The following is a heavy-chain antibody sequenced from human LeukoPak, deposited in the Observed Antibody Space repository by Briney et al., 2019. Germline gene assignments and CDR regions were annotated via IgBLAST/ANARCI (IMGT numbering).Heavy chain of an antibody. Sequence: GGSRRLSRAASGFTFSDYYMSWIRQAPGKGLEWVSYISSSGSTIYYADSVKGRFTISRDNAKNSLYLQMNSLRAEDTAVYYCARARGPFLSTFGGVIVPDYWGQGTLVTVSS. D-gene: IGHD3-16*02. CDR3: ARARGPFLSTFGGVIVPDY. J-gene: IGHJ4*02. CDR2: ISSSGSTI. CDR1: GFTFSDYY. V-gene: IGHV3-11*04.